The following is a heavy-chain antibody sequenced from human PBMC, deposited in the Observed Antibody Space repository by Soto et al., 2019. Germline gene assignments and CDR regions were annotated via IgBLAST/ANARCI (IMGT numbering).Heavy chain of an antibody. V-gene: IGHV4-30-2*01. D-gene: IGHD5-12*01. CDR1: GGSISSGGYS. CDR2: IYHSGST. CDR3: AAGGGLPRYY. Sequence: QLQLQESGSGLVKPSQTLSLTCAVSGGSISSGGYSWSWIRQPPGKGLEWIGYIYHSGSTYYNPSLESRVTISVDRSQTQFSLKLSSVTAADPAVYYCAAGGGLPRYYWGQGTLVTVSS. J-gene: IGHJ4*02.